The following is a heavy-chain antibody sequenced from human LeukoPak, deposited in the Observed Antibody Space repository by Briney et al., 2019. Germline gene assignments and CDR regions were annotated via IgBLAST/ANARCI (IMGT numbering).Heavy chain of an antibody. Sequence: GGSLRLSCEASGFTFTTYAMSWVRQAPGKGLQWVSGISSGDSSTYYTDSVKGRFTISRDNSKNTLYLQINSLRAEDTAVYYCAKCMSGSGVCLNFDSWGQGILVTVSS. J-gene: IGHJ4*02. D-gene: IGHD2-21*02. V-gene: IGHV3-23*01. CDR1: GFTFTTYA. CDR2: ISSGDSST. CDR3: AKCMSGSGVCLNFDS.